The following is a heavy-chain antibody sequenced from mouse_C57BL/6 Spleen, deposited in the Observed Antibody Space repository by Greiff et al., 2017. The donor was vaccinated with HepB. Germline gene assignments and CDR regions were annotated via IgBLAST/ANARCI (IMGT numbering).Heavy chain of an antibody. CDR1: GYSITSGYY. CDR3: AREGITTVVATDWYFDV. CDR2: ISYDGSN. Sequence: QESGPGLVKPSQSLSLTCSVTGYSITSGYYWNWIRQFPGNKLEWMGYISYDGSNNYNPSLKNRISITRDTSKNQFFLQLNSVTTEDTATYYCAREGITTVVATDWYFDVWGTGTTVTVSS. J-gene: IGHJ1*03. V-gene: IGHV3-6*01. D-gene: IGHD1-1*01.